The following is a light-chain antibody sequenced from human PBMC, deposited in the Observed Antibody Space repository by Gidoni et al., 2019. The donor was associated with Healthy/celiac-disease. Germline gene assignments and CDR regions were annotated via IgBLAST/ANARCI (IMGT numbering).Light chain of an antibody. CDR3: QQYYSTPQLT. V-gene: IGKV4-1*01. Sequence: DIVMTQSPDSLAVSLGERATINCKYSQSVLYSSNNKNYFAWYQKKPGQPHKLLIYWASTRESGVPDRFSGSGSGTDFTLTISSLQAEDVAVYYCQQYYSTPQLTFGGGTKVEIK. J-gene: IGKJ4*01. CDR1: QSVLYSSNNKNY. CDR2: WAS.